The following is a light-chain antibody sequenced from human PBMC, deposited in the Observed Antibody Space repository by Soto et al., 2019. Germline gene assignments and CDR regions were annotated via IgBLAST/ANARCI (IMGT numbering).Light chain of an antibody. CDR2: AAS. CDR3: QQLFDSPIT. CDR1: QVISTS. J-gene: IGKJ5*01. Sequence: DIKLTQSPSFLSPSIGESVTITFRASQVISTSLAWYQVKPGKAPKLLIYAASTLESGVPSRFSATVSGTEFSRTITSLQPEDFATYYCQQLFDSPITFGQGTRLEIK. V-gene: IGKV1-9*01.